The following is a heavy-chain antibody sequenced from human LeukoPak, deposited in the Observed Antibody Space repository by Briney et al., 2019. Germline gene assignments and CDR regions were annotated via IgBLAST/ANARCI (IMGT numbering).Heavy chain of an antibody. J-gene: IGHJ4*02. V-gene: IGHV3-30-3*01. CDR2: ISYDGSNK. CDR1: GFTFDDYA. Sequence: GRSLRLSCAASGFTFDDYAMHWVRQAPGKGLEWVAVISYDGSNKYYADSVKGRFTISRDNSKNTLYLQMNSLRAEDMAVYYCARGGDQQWLVLINFDYWGQGTLVTVSS. CDR3: ARGGDQQWLVLINFDY. D-gene: IGHD6-19*01.